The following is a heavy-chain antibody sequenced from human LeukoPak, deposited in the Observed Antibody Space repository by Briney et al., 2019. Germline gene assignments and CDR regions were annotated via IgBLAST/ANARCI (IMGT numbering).Heavy chain of an antibody. V-gene: IGHV5-51*01. D-gene: IGHD3-22*01. CDR2: IYPGDSDT. Sequence: GESLRISCKGSGYSFTSYWISWVRQMPEKGLEWMGIIYPGDSDTKYSPSFQGQVTISADKSISTAYLQWSSLKASDTAMYYCARQPQPGYDYWGQGTLVTVSS. J-gene: IGHJ4*02. CDR3: ARQPQPGYDY. CDR1: GYSFTSYW.